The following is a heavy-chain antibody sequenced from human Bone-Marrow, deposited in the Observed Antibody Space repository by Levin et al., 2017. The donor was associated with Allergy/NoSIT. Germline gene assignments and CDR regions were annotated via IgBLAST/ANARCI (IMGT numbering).Heavy chain of an antibody. J-gene: IGHJ4*02. V-gene: IGHV3-30-3*01. CDR3: AREEWELLDY. Sequence: PGGSLRLSCAASGITFSTSAMHWVRQAPGKGLEWVAVISYDGTRIYYADSVKGRFTISRDNSNNTLYLQMNSLRVEDTAVYFCAREEWELLDYWGQGTLVIVTS. D-gene: IGHD1-26*01. CDR1: GITFSTSA. CDR2: ISYDGTRI.